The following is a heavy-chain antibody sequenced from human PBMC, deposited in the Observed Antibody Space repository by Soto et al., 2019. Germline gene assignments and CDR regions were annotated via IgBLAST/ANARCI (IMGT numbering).Heavy chain of an antibody. CDR2: FNPNSGGT. V-gene: IGHV1-2*02. D-gene: IGHD6-13*01. CDR1: GYTFTGYY. J-gene: IGHJ6*02. Sequence: QVQLVQSGAEVKKPGASVKVSCKASGYTFTGYYMHWVRQAPGQGLEWMGWFNPNSGGTNYAQKFQGRVTMTRATAISTAYMEPSRLRSDDTAVYYCAYLYSSSGGMDVWGQGTTVTVSS. CDR3: AYLYSSSGGMDV.